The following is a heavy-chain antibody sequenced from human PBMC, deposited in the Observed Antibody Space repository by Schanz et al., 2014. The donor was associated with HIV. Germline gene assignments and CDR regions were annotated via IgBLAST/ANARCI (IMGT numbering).Heavy chain of an antibody. D-gene: IGHD1-1*01. CDR1: GFTFSKYG. J-gene: IGHJ4*02. Sequence: QVQLVESGGGVVQPGKSLRLSCAASGFTFSKYGMHWVRQGPGKGLEWVAVISYDGNYKIYSESVKGRFTISRDNSKNTLFLQMNSLRAEDTAVYFCARDGYNSMSRKDYYFDLWGRGTLVTVSS. V-gene: IGHV3-30*03. CDR3: ARDGYNSMSRKDYYFDL. CDR2: ISYDGNYK.